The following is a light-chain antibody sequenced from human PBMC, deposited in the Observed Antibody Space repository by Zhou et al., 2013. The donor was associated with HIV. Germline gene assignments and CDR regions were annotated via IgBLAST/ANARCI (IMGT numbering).Light chain of an antibody. Sequence: EIVMTQSPATLSVSPGERATLSCKASQTIYRNLAWFQQKPGQAPRLLIHGASIRASGVPARFSGSGSGTEFTLTISILQSEDFAVYYCQQRSNWPPGLTFGGGTKVEIK. V-gene: IGKV3D-15*03. CDR1: QTIYRN. J-gene: IGKJ4*01. CDR3: QQRSNWPPGLT. CDR2: GAS.